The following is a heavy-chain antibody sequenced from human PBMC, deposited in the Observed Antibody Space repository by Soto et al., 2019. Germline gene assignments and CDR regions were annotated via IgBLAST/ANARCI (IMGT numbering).Heavy chain of an antibody. CDR1: GYTFTGYY. CDR3: ARVGYCTNGVCYTGAFDI. V-gene: IGHV1-2*04. J-gene: IGHJ3*02. Sequence: ASVKVSCKASGYTFTGYYMHWVRQAPGQGLEWMGWINPNSGGTNYAQKFQGWVTMTRDTSISTAYMELSRLRSDDTAVYYCARVGYCTNGVCYTGAFDIWGQGTMVTVSS. D-gene: IGHD2-8*01. CDR2: INPNSGGT.